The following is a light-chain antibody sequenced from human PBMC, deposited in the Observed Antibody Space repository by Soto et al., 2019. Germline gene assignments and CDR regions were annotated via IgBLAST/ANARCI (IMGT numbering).Light chain of an antibody. CDR1: SSDVGSYNH. CDR2: EVS. CDR3: CSYAGSSTFVV. V-gene: IGLV2-23*02. Sequence: QSVLTQPASVSGSPGQSITISCTGTSSDVGSYNHVSWYQQYPGKAPKLMIYEVSKRPSGVSDRFSGSRSGNTASLTISGLQAEDEADYYCCSYAGSSTFVVFVGGTQLTVL. J-gene: IGLJ3*02.